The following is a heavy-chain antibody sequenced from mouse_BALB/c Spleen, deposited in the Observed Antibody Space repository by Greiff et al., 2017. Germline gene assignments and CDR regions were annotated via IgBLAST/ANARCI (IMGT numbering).Heavy chain of an antibody. CDR2: INPGSGGT. J-gene: IGHJ4*01. CDR3: ARWLPYAMDY. V-gene: IGHV1-54*01. D-gene: IGHD2-2*01. CDR1: GYAFTNYL. Sequence: VQRVESGAELVRPGTSVTVSCKASGYAFTNYLIEWVKQRPGQGLEWIGVINPGSGGTNYNEKFKGKATLTADKSSSTAYMQLSSLTSDDSAVYFCARWLPYAMDYWGQGTSVTVSS.